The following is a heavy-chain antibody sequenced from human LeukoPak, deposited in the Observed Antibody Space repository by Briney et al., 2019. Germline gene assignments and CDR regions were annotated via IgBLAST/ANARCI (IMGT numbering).Heavy chain of an antibody. CDR3: ARGLLGSSSSVGWFDP. CDR2: INTNTGNP. Sequence: GASVKVSCKASGYTFTSYAMNWVRQAPGQGLEWMGWINTNTGNPTYAQGFTGRFVFSLDTSVSTAYLQISSLKAEDTAVYYCARGLLGSSSSVGWFDPWGQGTLVTVSS. V-gene: IGHV7-4-1*02. J-gene: IGHJ5*02. CDR1: GYTFTSYA. D-gene: IGHD6-6*01.